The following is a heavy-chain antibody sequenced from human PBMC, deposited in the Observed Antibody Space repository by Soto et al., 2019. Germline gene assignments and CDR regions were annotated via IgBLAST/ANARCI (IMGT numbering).Heavy chain of an antibody. V-gene: IGHV3-48*03. Sequence: TGGSLRLSCAASGFTFSSYEMNWVRQAPGKGLEWVSYISSSGSTIYYADSVKGRFTISRDNAKNSLYLQMNSLRAEDTAVYYCARGARPYDGYNFVDYWGQGTLVTVSS. CDR3: ARGARPYDGYNFVDY. CDR2: ISSSGSTI. D-gene: IGHD5-12*01. CDR1: GFTFSSYE. J-gene: IGHJ4*02.